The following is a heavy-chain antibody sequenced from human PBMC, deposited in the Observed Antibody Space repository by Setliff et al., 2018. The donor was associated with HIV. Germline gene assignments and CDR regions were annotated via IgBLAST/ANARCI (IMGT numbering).Heavy chain of an antibody. CDR1: GFSFNNYN. V-gene: IGHV3-74*01. J-gene: IGHJ3*02. CDR3: ARGLSSGPPADGFDI. CDR2: ISSDGSSI. D-gene: IGHD3-22*01. Sequence: PGGSLRLSCAASGFSFNNYNMNWVRQAPGKGLVWVSRISSDGSSISDADSVKGRFTISRDNAKNSLYLQMNSLRAEDTAVYYCARGLSSGPPADGFDIWGQGTMVTVSS.